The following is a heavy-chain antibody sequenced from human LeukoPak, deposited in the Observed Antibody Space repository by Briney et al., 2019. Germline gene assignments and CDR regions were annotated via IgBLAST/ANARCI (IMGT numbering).Heavy chain of an antibody. CDR3: AKESGYSSSWYDSGVVDAFDI. Sequence: GRSLRLSCAASGFTFDDYAMHWVRQAPGKGLEWVSGISWNSGSIGYADSVKGRFTISRDNAKNSLYLQMNSLRAEDTALYYCAKESGYSSSWYDSGVVDAFDIWGQGTMVTVSS. CDR2: ISWNSGSI. V-gene: IGHV3-9*01. D-gene: IGHD6-13*01. CDR1: GFTFDDYA. J-gene: IGHJ3*02.